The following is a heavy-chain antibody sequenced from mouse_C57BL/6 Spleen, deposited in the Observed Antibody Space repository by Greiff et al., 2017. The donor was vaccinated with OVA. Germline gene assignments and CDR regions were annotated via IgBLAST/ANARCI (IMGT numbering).Heavy chain of an antibody. V-gene: IGHV14-2*01. D-gene: IGHD1-1*01. Sequence: VHVKQSGAELVKPGASVKLSCTASGFNIKDYYMHWVKQRTEQGLEWIGRIDPEDGETKYAPKFQGKATITADTSSNTAYLQLSSLTSEDTAVYYCARRGGSSYGYFDYWGQGTTLTVSS. CDR3: ARRGGSSYGYFDY. J-gene: IGHJ2*01. CDR2: IDPEDGET. CDR1: GFNIKDYY.